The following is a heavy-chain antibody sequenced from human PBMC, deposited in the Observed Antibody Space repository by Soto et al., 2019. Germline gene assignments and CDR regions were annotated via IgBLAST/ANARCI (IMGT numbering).Heavy chain of an antibody. Sequence: PGGSLRLCSAASGYPLSSCGVQGGCKAPGKQLQWVAVIWYDGSNKYYADSVKGPFTISRDNTKNTLYLQMKSLRTEDTSVHYCAREKYSSSWDFDYWGQGT. CDR1: GYPLSSCG. D-gene: IGHD6-13*01. V-gene: IGHV3-33*01. CDR3: AREKYSSSWDFDY. J-gene: IGHJ4*02. CDR2: IWYDGSNK.